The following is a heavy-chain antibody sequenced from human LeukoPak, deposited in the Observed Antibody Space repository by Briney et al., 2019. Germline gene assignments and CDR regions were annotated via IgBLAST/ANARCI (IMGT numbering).Heavy chain of an antibody. CDR3: ARIHPANWNPFNWFDP. V-gene: IGHV4-4*08. D-gene: IGHD1-1*01. CDR2: VYDIGGT. J-gene: IGHJ5*02. Sequence: PSETLSLTCTVSGGSISSYYWNWIRQPPGKGREWIGNVYDIGGTNYNPSLESRVTISVDTSKNQFSLKLSSVTAADTAVYYCARIHPANWNPFNWFDPWGQGTLVTVSS. CDR1: GGSISSYY.